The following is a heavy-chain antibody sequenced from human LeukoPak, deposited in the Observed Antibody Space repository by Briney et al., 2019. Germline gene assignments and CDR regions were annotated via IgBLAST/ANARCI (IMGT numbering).Heavy chain of an antibody. CDR2: INPDSGGT. J-gene: IGHJ4*02. V-gene: IGHV1-2*06. CDR3: ARGSDDFWSGYSPSY. CDR1: GYTFTGYY. Sequence: ASVKVSCKASGYTFTGYYMHWVRQAPGQGLEWMGRINPDSGGTNYAQKFQGRVTMTRDTSISTAYMELSRLRSADTAVYYCARGSDDFWSGYSPSYWGQGTLVTVSS. D-gene: IGHD3-3*01.